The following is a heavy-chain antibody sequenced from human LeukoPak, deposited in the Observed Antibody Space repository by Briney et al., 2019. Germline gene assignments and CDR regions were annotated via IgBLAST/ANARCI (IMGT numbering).Heavy chain of an antibody. CDR3: ARFRSSWGYYFDY. CDR2: ISSSSSYI. V-gene: IGHV3-21*01. CDR1: GFTFSSYS. Sequence: GGSQRLSCAASGFTFSSYSMNWVRQAPGKGLEWVSSISSSSSYIYYADSVKGRFTISRDNAKDSLYLQMNSLRAEDTAVYYCARFRSSWGYYFDYWGQGTLVTVSS. D-gene: IGHD6-13*01. J-gene: IGHJ4*02.